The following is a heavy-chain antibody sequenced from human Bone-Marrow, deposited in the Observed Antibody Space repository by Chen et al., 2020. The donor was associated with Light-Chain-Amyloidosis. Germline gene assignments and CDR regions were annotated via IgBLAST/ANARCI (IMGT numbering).Heavy chain of an antibody. Sequence: EVQLVESGGGLLQRGGSLRLSCAASGFAFSSYAMSWVRQAPGKGLEGVATIRGRGGSRYYGEAVKGRLTISRDNSKNALFEKMNSLRAEDTAVYYCAKDISYDDILPGYPADAFDIWGQGKMVTVSS. D-gene: IGHD3-9*01. J-gene: IGHJ3*02. CDR2: IRGRGGSR. CDR3: AKDISYDDILPGYPADAFDI. V-gene: IGHV3-23*04. CDR1: GFAFSSYA.